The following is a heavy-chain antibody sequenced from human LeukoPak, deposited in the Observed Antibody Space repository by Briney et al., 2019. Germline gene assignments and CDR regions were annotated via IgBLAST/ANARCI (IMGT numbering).Heavy chain of an antibody. CDR3: ARGELLRGYAFDI. J-gene: IGHJ3*02. Sequence: SETLSLTCTVSGGSISSYYWSWIRQPPGKGLEWIGYIYYSGSTNYNPSLKSRVTISVDTSKNQFSLKLSSVTAADTAVYYCARGELLRGYAFDIWGQGTMVTVSS. V-gene: IGHV4-59*01. CDR1: GGSISSYY. D-gene: IGHD1-26*01. CDR2: IYYSGST.